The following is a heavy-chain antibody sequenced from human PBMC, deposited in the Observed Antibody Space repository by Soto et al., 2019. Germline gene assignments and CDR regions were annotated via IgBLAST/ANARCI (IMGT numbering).Heavy chain of an antibody. CDR2: TYYRSKWYN. J-gene: IGHJ6*03. CDR1: GDSVSSNSAA. Sequence: PSQTLSLTCAISGDSVSSNSAAWNWIRQSPSRGLEWLGRTYYRSKWYNDYAVSVKSRITINPDTSKNQFSLQLNSVTPEDTAVYYCAKAVYSDLYFAPGYCSSTSCFTTADYYYMDGWGKGTTVTVSS. D-gene: IGHD2-2*02. V-gene: IGHV6-1*01. CDR3: AKAVYSDLYFAPGYCSSTSCFTTADYYYMDG.